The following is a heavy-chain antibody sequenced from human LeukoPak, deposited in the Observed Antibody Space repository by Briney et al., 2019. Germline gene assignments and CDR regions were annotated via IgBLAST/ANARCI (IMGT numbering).Heavy chain of an antibody. CDR1: GFTFSSHS. Sequence: GGSLRLSCAASGFTFSSHSMNWVRQAPGKGLEWVSYISSSSSTIYYADSVKGRFTTSRDNAKNSLFLQVNSLRAEDTAVYYCARAGQSDYWGQGTLVTVSS. CDR2: ISSSSSTI. J-gene: IGHJ4*02. V-gene: IGHV3-48*04. CDR3: ARAGQSDY.